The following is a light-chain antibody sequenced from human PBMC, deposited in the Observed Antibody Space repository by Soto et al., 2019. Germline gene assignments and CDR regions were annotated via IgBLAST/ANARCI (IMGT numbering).Light chain of an antibody. Sequence: DIQMTQSPSSLSASVGDRVTITCRASQSISIYLNWYQLKPGKAPKLLIYKASTLKSGVPSRFSGSGSGTDFTLTISSLEPEDFAVYYCQQRSNWPITFGQGTRLEI. CDR2: KAS. CDR3: QQRSNWPIT. J-gene: IGKJ5*01. V-gene: IGKV1-39*01. CDR1: QSISIY.